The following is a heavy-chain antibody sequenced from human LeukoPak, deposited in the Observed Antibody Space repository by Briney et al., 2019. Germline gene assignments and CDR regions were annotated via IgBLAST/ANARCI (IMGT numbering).Heavy chain of an antibody. J-gene: IGHJ4*02. CDR1: GGSISSGGYY. D-gene: IGHD6-13*01. CDR2: IYHSGST. Sequence: PSQTLSLTCTVSGGSISSGGYYWSWIRQPPGKGLEWIGYIYHSGSTYYNPSLKSRVTISVDRSKNQFSLKLSSVTAADTAVYYCARGESRAAAAGHFDYWGQGTLVTVSS. V-gene: IGHV4-30-2*01. CDR3: ARGESRAAAAGHFDY.